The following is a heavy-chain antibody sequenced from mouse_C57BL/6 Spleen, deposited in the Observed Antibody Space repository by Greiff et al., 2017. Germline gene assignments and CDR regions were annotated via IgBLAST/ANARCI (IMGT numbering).Heavy chain of an antibody. V-gene: IGHV1-72*01. CDR2: IDPNSGGT. CDR1: GYTFTSYW. CDR3: ARLFVSTTVVAPYYFDY. Sequence: QVQLQQPGAELVKPGASVKLSCKASGYTFTSYWMHWVKQRPGRGLEWIGRIDPNSGGTKYNEKFKSKATLTVDKPSSTAYMQLSSLTSEDSAVYYCARLFVSTTVVAPYYFDYWGQGTTLTVSS. D-gene: IGHD1-1*01. J-gene: IGHJ2*01.